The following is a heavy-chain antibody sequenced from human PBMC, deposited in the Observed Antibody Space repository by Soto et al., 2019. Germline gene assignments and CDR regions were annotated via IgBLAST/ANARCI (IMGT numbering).Heavy chain of an antibody. CDR1: GYTFTGYA. J-gene: IGHJ4*02. V-gene: IGHV1-3*01. CDR2: INAGNGNT. D-gene: IGHD1-26*01. CDR3: ARGLGLYYFDY. Sequence: ASVKVSCKASGYTFTGYAMHWVRQAPGQRPEWMGWINAGNGNTKYSQKFQGRVTITRDTSASTAYMELSSLRSEDTAVYYCARGLGLYYFDYWGQGTLVTVSS.